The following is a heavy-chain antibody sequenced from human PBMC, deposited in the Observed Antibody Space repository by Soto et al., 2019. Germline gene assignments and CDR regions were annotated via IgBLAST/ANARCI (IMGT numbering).Heavy chain of an antibody. CDR2: IFYIGNA. CDR1: GVSITSGDNY. V-gene: IGHV4-30-4*01. Sequence: SETLYLTCTVSGVSITSGDNYWSWIRQPPGKGLEWIGYIFYIGNAYYNPSLQSRVTISVDTSRNQFSLRLTSVTAADTAVYYCVRKTGTTFLGSFFDHWGQGTLVTVS. CDR3: VRKTGTTFLGSFFDH. J-gene: IGHJ4*02. D-gene: IGHD1-7*01.